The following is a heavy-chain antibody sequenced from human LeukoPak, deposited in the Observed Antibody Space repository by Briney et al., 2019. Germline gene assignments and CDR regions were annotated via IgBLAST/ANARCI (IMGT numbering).Heavy chain of an antibody. J-gene: IGHJ4*02. CDR3: ARDTYDSSGYYYVDY. V-gene: IGHV4-38-2*02. D-gene: IGHD3-22*01. CDR2: ISHSGST. Sequence: SETLSLTCAVSGSSISSGYYWGWIRQPPGKGLEWIGSISHSGSTYYNPSLKSRVTISVDTSKNQFSLKLSSVTAADTAVYYCARDTYDSSGYYYVDYWGQGTLVTVSS. CDR1: GSSISSGYY.